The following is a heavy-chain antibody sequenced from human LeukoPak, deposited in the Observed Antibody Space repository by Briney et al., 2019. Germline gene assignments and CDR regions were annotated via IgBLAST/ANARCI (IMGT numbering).Heavy chain of an antibody. V-gene: IGHV3-33*08. J-gene: IGHJ4*02. CDR2: IWYEGSNK. Sequence: PGRSLRLSCASSGFTFSSYGMHWVPQAPSKGLEGGVDIWYEGSNKYYADPVKGRFTISRDNYKNTLYLQMNSLRAEDTAVYYCARGLEPDGVGLDYWGEGTQVTVSS. CDR1: GFTFSSYG. CDR3: ARGLEPDGVGLDY. D-gene: IGHD2-8*01.